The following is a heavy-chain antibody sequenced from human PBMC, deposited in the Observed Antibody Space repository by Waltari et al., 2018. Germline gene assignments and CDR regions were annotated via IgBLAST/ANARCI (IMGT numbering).Heavy chain of an antibody. CDR3: ARDRGSDGYDFWSGYSPSYGMDV. CDR2: IYYSGST. V-gene: IGHV4-59*01. D-gene: IGHD3-3*01. J-gene: IGHJ6*02. CDR1: GVSISSYY. Sequence: QVQLQESGPGLVKPSETLSLTCTVSGVSISSYYWSWIRQPPGKGREWIGYIYYSGSTNYNPSLKSRVTISVDTSKNQFSLKLSSVTAADTAVYYCARDRGSDGYDFWSGYSPSYGMDVWGQGTTVTVSS.